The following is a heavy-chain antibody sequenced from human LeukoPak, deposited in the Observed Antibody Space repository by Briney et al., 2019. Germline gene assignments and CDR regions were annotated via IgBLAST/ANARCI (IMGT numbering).Heavy chain of an antibody. Sequence: MTSETLSLTCTVSGGSISTYYWSWIRQPPGKGLEWIGYIFYSGSTNYNPSLKSRVTISVDTSKNQFSLNLSSVTAADTAVYYCARGNSYYDSSDYFPWESFQHWGQGTLVTVSS. CDR1: GGSISTYY. V-gene: IGHV4-59*01. D-gene: IGHD3-22*01. CDR2: IFYSGST. J-gene: IGHJ1*01. CDR3: ARGNSYYDSSDYFPWESFQH.